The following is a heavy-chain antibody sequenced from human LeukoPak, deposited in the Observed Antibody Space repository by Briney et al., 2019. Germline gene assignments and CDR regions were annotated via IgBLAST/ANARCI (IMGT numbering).Heavy chain of an antibody. CDR2: IRYDGSSK. D-gene: IGHD4-17*01. CDR1: GFTFSGYG. V-gene: IGHV3-30*02. J-gene: IGHJ5*02. CDR3: AKDHDYGTVSGWFDP. Sequence: GGSLRLSCAASGFTFSGYGMHWVRQAPGKGLEWAAFIRYDGSSKYYADSVKGRLTISKDKSKNTLYLQMNSLGAEDTAVYYCAKDHDYGTVSGWFDPWGQGTLVTVSS.